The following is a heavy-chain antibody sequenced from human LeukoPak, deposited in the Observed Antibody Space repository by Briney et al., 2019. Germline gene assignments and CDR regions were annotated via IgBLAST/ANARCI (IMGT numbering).Heavy chain of an antibody. Sequence: SQTLSLTCTVSGGSISSGDYYWSWIRQPPGKGLEWIGYIYYSGSTYYNPSLKSRVTISVDTSKNQFSLKLSSVTAADTAVYYCASRHHYGDYSWFDPWGQGTLVTVSS. CDR3: ASRHHYGDYSWFDP. CDR1: GGSISSGDYY. J-gene: IGHJ5*02. V-gene: IGHV4-30-4*01. D-gene: IGHD4-17*01. CDR2: IYYSGST.